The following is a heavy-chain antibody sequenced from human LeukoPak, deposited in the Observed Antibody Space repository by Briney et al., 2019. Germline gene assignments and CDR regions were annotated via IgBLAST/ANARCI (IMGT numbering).Heavy chain of an antibody. CDR1: GVTFSSYA. D-gene: IGHD3-22*01. J-gene: IGHJ5*02. CDR2: IIPMFGTA. CDR3: ARDVLDYYDRSGYVT. Sequence: SVKVSCKTSGVTFSSYAISWVRQAPGQGPEWMGGIIPMFGTANYAQKFQGRVTITADKSTSTAFMELSSLRSDDTAVYYCARDVLDYYDRSGYVTWGQGTLVTVSS. V-gene: IGHV1-69*06.